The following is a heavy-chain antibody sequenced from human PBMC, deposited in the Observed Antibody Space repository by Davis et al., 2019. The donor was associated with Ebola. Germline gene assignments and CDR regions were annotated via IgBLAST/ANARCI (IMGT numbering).Heavy chain of an antibody. Sequence: GSLRLSCTVSGGSISSYYWSWIRQPPGKGLEWIGHIYYSGSTNYNPSLKSRVTISVDTSKNQVSLKLSSVTAADTAVYYCAVYGDYRGYYYGMDVWGQGTTVTVSS. J-gene: IGHJ6*02. CDR1: GGSISSYY. CDR2: IYYSGST. D-gene: IGHD4-17*01. V-gene: IGHV4-59*12. CDR3: AVYGDYRGYYYGMDV.